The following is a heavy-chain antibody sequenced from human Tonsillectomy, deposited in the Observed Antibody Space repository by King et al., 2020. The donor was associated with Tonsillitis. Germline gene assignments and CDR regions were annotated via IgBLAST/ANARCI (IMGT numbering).Heavy chain of an antibody. J-gene: IGHJ4*02. D-gene: IGHD5-24*01. CDR3: ARVGDGDNTERIHDY. CDR2: ISSYNGNT. V-gene: IGHV1-18*01. Sequence: QLVQSGGEVKKPGASVKVSCQASGYTFTSYHISWVRQAPGQGLEWMGWISSYNGNTNYAPKLKGRVTMTTDTSTSTAYMELRSLRSDDTAVYYCARVGDGDNTERIHDYWGQGTLVSVSS. CDR1: GYTFTSYH.